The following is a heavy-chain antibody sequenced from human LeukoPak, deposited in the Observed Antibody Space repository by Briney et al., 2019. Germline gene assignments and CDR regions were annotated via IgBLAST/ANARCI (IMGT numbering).Heavy chain of an antibody. CDR2: IYYSGST. J-gene: IGHJ4*02. CDR1: GGSISSYY. Sequence: SETLSLTCTVSGGSISSYYWSWIRQPPGKGLEWIGYIYYSGSTNYNPSLKSRVTISVDTSKNQFSLKLSSVTAADTAVYYCAREGFQSSWYRILGWGQGTLVTVSS. D-gene: IGHD6-13*01. CDR3: AREGFQSSWYRILG. V-gene: IGHV4-59*01.